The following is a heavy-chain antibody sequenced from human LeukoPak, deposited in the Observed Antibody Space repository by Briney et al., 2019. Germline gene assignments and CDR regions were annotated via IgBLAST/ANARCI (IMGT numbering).Heavy chain of an antibody. V-gene: IGHV3-23*01. CDR2: IFPSGGEI. CDR3: ARDIVVVPLVMGWFDP. D-gene: IGHD2-2*01. J-gene: IGHJ5*02. CDR1: GFTFSTFA. Sequence: GGSLRLSCAASGFTFSTFAMIWVRQPPGKGLEWVSSIFPSGGEIHYADSVRGRFTISRDNSKSTLYLQMNSLRAEDTAVYYCARDIVVVPLVMGWFDPWGQGTLVTVSS.